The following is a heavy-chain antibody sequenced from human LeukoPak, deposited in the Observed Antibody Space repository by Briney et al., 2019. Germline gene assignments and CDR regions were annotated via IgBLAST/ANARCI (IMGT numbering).Heavy chain of an antibody. CDR3: AKPLEWFGELLGAFVI. D-gene: IGHD3-10*01. V-gene: IGHV3-23*01. CDR2: ISGSGGST. Sequence: GGSLRLSCAASGFTFSSYAMSRVRQAPGKGLEWVSAISGSGGSTYYADSVKGRFTISRDNAKNSLCLQMNSLRAEDTALYYCAKPLEWFGELLGAFVIWGQGTMVTVSS. CDR1: GFTFSSYA. J-gene: IGHJ3*02.